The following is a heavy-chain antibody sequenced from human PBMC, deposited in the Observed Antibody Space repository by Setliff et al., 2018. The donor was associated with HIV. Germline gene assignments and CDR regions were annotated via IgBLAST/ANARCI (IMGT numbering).Heavy chain of an antibody. CDR3: ARYRDGYNQWGYYYYYMDV. V-gene: IGHV4-59*01. Sequence: SETLSLTCTVSGGSINSYYWTWIRQSPRKGLEWIGYISSTGAAWYNPSLKSRVTISVDTSKNQFSLKLSSVTAADTAVYYCARYRDGYNQWGYYYYYMDVWGKGTTVTVSS. J-gene: IGHJ6*03. CDR1: GGSINSYY. D-gene: IGHD5-12*01. CDR2: ISSTGAA.